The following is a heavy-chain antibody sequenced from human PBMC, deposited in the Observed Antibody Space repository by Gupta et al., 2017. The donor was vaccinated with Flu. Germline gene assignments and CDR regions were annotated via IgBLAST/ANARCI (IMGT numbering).Heavy chain of an antibody. V-gene: IGHV1-46*01. J-gene: IGHJ4*02. Sequence: QEQVVQSGAEVKKPGASVKVSCEASGYTFTNHYMHWVRQAPGQGLEWMGVISPRGDSTRFAQKFQGRVIVTRDTSTSTVYMELNRLRSEDTAVYYCVSELASTGMLGYWGQGTLVTVSS. D-gene: IGHD3-10*01. CDR3: VSELASTGMLGY. CDR2: ISPRGDST. CDR1: GYTFTNHY.